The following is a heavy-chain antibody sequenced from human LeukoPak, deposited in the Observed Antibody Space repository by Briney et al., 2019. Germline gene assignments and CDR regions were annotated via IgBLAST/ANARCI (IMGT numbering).Heavy chain of an antibody. CDR2: IYYSEST. Sequence: SETLSLTCTVSGGSISSGGYYWSWIRQHPGKGLEWIGYIYYSESTYYNPSLKSRVTISVDTSKNQFSLKLSSVTAADTAVYYCARGYYYDSSGYYYYYYGMDVWGQGTTVTVSS. V-gene: IGHV4-31*03. CDR1: GGSISSGGYY. CDR3: ARGYYYDSSGYYYYYYGMDV. D-gene: IGHD3-22*01. J-gene: IGHJ6*02.